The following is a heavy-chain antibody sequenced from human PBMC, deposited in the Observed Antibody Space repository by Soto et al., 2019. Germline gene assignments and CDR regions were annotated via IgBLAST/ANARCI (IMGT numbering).Heavy chain of an antibody. V-gene: IGHV4-30-4*01. D-gene: IGHD6-13*01. CDR2: VYYSGST. Sequence: LSLTCTVSGGSITSGDYYWSWIRQPPGKGLEWIGYVYYSGSTYYNPSLKSRITMSADTSKNQLSLNLSSVTAADTAMYYCARPSWEAAAGQGNAFDIWGQGTMVTVSS. CDR3: ARPSWEAAAGQGNAFDI. J-gene: IGHJ3*02. CDR1: GGSITSGDYY.